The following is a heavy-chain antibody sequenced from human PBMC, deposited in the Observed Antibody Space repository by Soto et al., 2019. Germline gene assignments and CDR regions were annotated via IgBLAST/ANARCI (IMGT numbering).Heavy chain of an antibody. CDR1: GGTFSSYA. CDR3: ARASRYYYDSSGYYDFDY. Sequence: SVKVSCKASGGTFSSYAISWVRQAPGQGLEWMGGIIPIFGTANYAQKFQGRVTITADESTSTAYMELSSLRSEDTAVYYCARASRYYYDSSGYYDFDYWGQGTLVTVSS. D-gene: IGHD3-22*01. V-gene: IGHV1-69*13. CDR2: IIPIFGTA. J-gene: IGHJ4*02.